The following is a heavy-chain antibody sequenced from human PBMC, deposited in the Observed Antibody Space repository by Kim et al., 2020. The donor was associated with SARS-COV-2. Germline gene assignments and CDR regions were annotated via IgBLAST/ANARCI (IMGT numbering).Heavy chain of an antibody. CDR3: ARGGGYYYGSGSYYRGRVVIDY. J-gene: IGHJ4*02. D-gene: IGHD3-10*01. V-gene: IGHV4-34*01. Sequence: SETLSLTCAVYGGSFSGYYWSWIRQPPGKGLEWIGEINHSGSTNYNPSLKSRVTISVDTSKNQFSLKLSSVTAADTAVYYCARGGGYYYGSGSYYRGRVVIDYWGQGTLVTVPS. CDR1: GGSFSGYY. CDR2: INHSGST.